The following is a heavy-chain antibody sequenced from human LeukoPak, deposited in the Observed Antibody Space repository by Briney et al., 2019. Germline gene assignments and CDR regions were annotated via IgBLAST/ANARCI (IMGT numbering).Heavy chain of an antibody. CDR3: VRQRGASGTINHFDP. D-gene: IGHD3-10*01. V-gene: IGHV5-51*01. CDR1: GYSCTTYW. Sequence: GESLQISCKTSGYSCTTYWIGWVRQMPGTGLEWVGAIYPDDSDTRYSPSFQGQVVISADRSIRTAYLQWNTLKTSDTAMYYCVRQRGASGTINHFDPWGQGTLVTVSS. CDR2: IYPDDSDT. J-gene: IGHJ5*02.